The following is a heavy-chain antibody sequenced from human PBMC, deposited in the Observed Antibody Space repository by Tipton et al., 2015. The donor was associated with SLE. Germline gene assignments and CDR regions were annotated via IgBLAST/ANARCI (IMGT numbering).Heavy chain of an antibody. D-gene: IGHD3-16*01. J-gene: IGHJ4*02. Sequence: SLRLSCAGSGFTFSNYWIHWVRQGPGKGLQWVSRINSDGTITKYADSVKGRFTISRDNAKNTVYLQMDSLRAEDTSLYYCTRGLWGTYNQVTLDFWGQGNLVVVSS. CDR2: INSDGTIT. V-gene: IGHV3-74*01. CDR3: TRGLWGTYNQVTLDF. CDR1: GFTFSNYW.